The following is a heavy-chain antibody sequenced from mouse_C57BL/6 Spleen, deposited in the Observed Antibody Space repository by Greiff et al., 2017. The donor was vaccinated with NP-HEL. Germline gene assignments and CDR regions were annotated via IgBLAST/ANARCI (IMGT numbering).Heavy chain of an antibody. D-gene: IGHD1-1*01. CDR2: IYPGSGST. V-gene: IGHV1-55*01. J-gene: IGHJ4*01. Sequence: QVQLQQPGAELVKPGASVKMSCKASGYTFTSYWITWVKQRPGQGLEWIGDIYPGSGSTNYNEKFKSKATLTVDTSSSTAYMQLSSLTSEDSAVYYCARRVITTVVAGLGYWGQGTSVTVSS. CDR1: GYTFTSYW. CDR3: ARRVITTVVAGLGY.